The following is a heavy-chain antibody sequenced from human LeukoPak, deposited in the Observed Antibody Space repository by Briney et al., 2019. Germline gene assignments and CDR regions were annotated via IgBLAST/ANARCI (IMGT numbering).Heavy chain of an antibody. CDR3: ARQRGYSGYDSEIDY. J-gene: IGHJ4*02. Sequence: GASLKISCKGSGYSFTSYWIGWVRQMPGKGLEWMGIIYPGDSDTRYSPSFQGQVTISADKSISTAYLQWSSLKASDTAMYYCARQRGYSGYDSEIDYWGQGTLVTVSS. V-gene: IGHV5-51*01. CDR2: IYPGDSDT. CDR1: GYSFTSYW. D-gene: IGHD5-12*01.